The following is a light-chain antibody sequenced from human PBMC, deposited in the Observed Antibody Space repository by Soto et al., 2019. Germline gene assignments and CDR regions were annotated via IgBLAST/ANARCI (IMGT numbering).Light chain of an antibody. V-gene: IGKV3-20*01. CDR2: VAS. J-gene: IGKJ3*01. CDR1: QSISSSY. CDR3: QHYGSSPLFT. Sequence: EIVLTQSPGTLSLSPGERATLSCRASQSISSSYLTWYQQKPGQAPRLLIYVASSRATGVPDRFSGSGSGTDFILTIRRLEPEDFAVYYCQHYGSSPLFTFGPGTKVDIK.